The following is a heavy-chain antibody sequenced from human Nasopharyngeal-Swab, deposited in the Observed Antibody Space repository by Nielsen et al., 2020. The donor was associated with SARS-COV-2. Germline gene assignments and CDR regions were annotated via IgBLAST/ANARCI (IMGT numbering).Heavy chain of an antibody. CDR2: ISAYNGNT. Sequence: ASVKVSCKASGYTFTSYGISWVRQAPGQGLEWMGWISAYNGNTDYAQKLQGRVTMTTDTSTSTAYMELRSLRSDDTAVYYCARASYDFWNHDGDYWGQGTLVTVSS. V-gene: IGHV1-18*01. CDR3: ARASYDFWNHDGDY. J-gene: IGHJ4*02. D-gene: IGHD3-3*01. CDR1: GYTFTSYG.